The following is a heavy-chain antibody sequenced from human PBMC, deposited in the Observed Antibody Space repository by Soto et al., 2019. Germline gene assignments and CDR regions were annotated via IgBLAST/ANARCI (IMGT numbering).Heavy chain of an antibody. Sequence: QVQLVQSGTEVKKSGASVKVSCKASGYTFTNYGISWVRQAPGQGLEWVGWISGFNGNTNYAQKLQGRVTMGTDTSTSTAYMQPRSLRSDDTAVYYCARGHGDYIGDFDYWGQGTLVTVSS. CDR1: GYTFTNYG. CDR3: ARGHGDYIGDFDY. CDR2: ISGFNGNT. D-gene: IGHD4-17*01. J-gene: IGHJ4*02. V-gene: IGHV1-18*01.